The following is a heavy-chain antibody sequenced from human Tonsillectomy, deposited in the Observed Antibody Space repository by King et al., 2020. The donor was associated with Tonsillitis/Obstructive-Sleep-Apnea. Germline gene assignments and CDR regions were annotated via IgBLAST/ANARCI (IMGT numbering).Heavy chain of an antibody. Sequence: VQLVESGAEVKKPGASVKVSCKASGYTFTSYDINWVRQATGQGLEWMGWMNPNSGNTGYAQKFQGRVTMTRNTSISTAYMELSSLRSEDTAVYYCARGAIFTLNYYDILTGYYSDYYYYYMDVWGKGTTVTVSS. CDR1: GYTFTSYD. V-gene: IGHV1-8*01. J-gene: IGHJ6*03. CDR2: MNPNSGNT. CDR3: ARGAIFTLNYYDILTGYYSDYYYYYMDV. D-gene: IGHD3-9*01.